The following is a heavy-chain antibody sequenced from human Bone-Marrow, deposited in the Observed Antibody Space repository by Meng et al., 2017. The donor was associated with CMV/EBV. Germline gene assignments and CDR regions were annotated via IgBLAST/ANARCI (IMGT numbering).Heavy chain of an antibody. CDR3: ATAWDYDFWSSDYYGMDV. D-gene: IGHD3-3*01. Sequence: GESLKISCAASGFTFSSYSMNWVRQAPGKGLEWVSSISSSSSYIYYADSVKGRFTISRDNAKNSLYLQMNSLRAEDTAVYYCATAWDYDFWSSDYYGMDVWGQGTTVTVSS. CDR1: GFTFSSYS. J-gene: IGHJ6*02. CDR2: ISSSSSYI. V-gene: IGHV3-21*01.